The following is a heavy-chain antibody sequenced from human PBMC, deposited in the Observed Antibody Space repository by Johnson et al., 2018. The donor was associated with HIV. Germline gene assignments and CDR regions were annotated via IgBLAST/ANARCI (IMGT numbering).Heavy chain of an antibody. D-gene: IGHD1-1*01. CDR1: GFTFSSYA. CDR2: ISYDGSNK. CDR3: ASRYTGDAFNI. V-gene: IGHV3-30*04. J-gene: IGHJ3*02. Sequence: QEKLVESGGGVVQPGRSLRLSCAASGFTFSSYAMHWVRQAPGKGLEWVAVISYDGSNKYYADSVKGRFTISRDNSKNTLHLQMNSLRAGDTAVYYCASRYTGDAFNIWSQGTMVTVSS.